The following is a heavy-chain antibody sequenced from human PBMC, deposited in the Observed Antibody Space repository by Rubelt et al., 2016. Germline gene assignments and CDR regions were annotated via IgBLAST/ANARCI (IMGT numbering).Heavy chain of an antibody. CDR2: VYYGGST. J-gene: IGHJ6*03. D-gene: IGHD2-2*01. V-gene: IGHV4-39*01. CDR1: GGSISSGGYY. Sequence: QVQLQESGPGLVKPSQTLSLTCTVSGGSISSGGYYWDWVRQAPGKGLEWIGSVYYGGSTYYNPSLKSRVTITADTSKNQFSLKLRSVTGAGTAVYYCGRLRGYQLLIPFTYMDVGGKGTTGTVSS. CDR3: GRLRGYQLLIPFTYMDV.